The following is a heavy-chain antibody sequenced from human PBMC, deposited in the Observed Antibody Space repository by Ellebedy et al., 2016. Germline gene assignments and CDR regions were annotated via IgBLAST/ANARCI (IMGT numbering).Heavy chain of an antibody. Sequence: GGSLRLXCAASGFTFDDYAMHWVRQAPGKGLEWVSGISWNSGSIGYADSVKGRFTISRDNAKNSLYLQMNSLRAEDTALYYCAKAARPVYYYYYMDVWGKGTTVTVSS. V-gene: IGHV3-9*01. CDR2: ISWNSGSI. CDR1: GFTFDDYA. D-gene: IGHD6-6*01. CDR3: AKAARPVYYYYYMDV. J-gene: IGHJ6*03.